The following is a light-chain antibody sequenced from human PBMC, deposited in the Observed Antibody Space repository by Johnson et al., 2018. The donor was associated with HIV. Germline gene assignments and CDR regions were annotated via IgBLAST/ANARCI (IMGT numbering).Light chain of an antibody. CDR2: DNN. Sequence: QSVLTQPPSVSAAPGQKVTISCSGSSSNIGNNYVSWYQQLPGTAPKLLIYDNNKRPSGIPDRFSGSKSGTSATLGITGLQTGDEADYYCGTWDSSLSAGGGYGVGTGTKVTVL. CDR3: GTWDSSLSAGGGYG. V-gene: IGLV1-51*01. CDR1: SSNIGNNY. J-gene: IGLJ1*01.